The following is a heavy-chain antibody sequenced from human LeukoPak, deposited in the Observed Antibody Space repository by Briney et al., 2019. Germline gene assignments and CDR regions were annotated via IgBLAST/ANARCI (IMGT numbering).Heavy chain of an antibody. J-gene: IGHJ6*02. Sequence: GGSLRLSCAASGFTFSSYSMNWVRQAPGKGLEWVSSISSSSSYIYYADSVKGRFTISRDNAKSSLYLQMNSLRAEDTAVYYCASSTGIAAAGTIPGYYYGMDVWGQGTTVTVSS. CDR3: ASSTGIAAAGTIPGYYYGMDV. D-gene: IGHD6-13*01. V-gene: IGHV3-21*01. CDR1: GFTFSSYS. CDR2: ISSSSSYI.